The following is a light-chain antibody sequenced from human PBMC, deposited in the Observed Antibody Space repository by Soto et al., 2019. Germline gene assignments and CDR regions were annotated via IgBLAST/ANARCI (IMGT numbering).Light chain of an antibody. CDR2: DAS. CDR3: QQYNSYSLWT. V-gene: IGKV1-5*01. CDR1: QSISSW. Sequence: DIQMTQSPSTLSASVGDRVTITCRASQSISSWLAWYQQKPGKAPKLLIYDASSLEGGVPSRFSGSGSGTEFTLTISSLQPDDFATYYCQQYNSYSLWTFGQGTKVEIK. J-gene: IGKJ1*01.